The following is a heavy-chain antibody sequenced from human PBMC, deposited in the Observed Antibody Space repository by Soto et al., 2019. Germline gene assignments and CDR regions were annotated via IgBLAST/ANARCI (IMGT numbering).Heavy chain of an antibody. J-gene: IGHJ6*03. V-gene: IGHV3-21*01. D-gene: IGHD3-3*01. CDR1: GFTFSSYS. CDR2: ISSSSSYI. CDR3: ARGSPTYYDFWSGYPVSYYYYYYYMDV. Sequence: GGSLRLSCAASGFTFSSYSMNWVRQAPGKGLEWVSSISSSSSYIYYADSVKGRFTISRDNAKNSLYLQMNSLIAEDTAVYYCARGSPTYYDFWSGYPVSYYYYYYYMDVWGKGTTVTVSS.